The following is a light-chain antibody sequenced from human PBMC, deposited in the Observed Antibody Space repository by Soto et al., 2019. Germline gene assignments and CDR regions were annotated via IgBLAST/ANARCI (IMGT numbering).Light chain of an antibody. Sequence: EIVLTQSPAALSVSPGERVTLSCRASQGIGDTLAWYQQKPGQAPRLLIYDSSTRAIGIPIRFSGSRSGTEFILTINGLQFEDFAVYYCQRYNNWLLTFGGGTKVDIK. CDR3: QRYNNWLLT. V-gene: IGKV3-15*01. J-gene: IGKJ4*01. CDR1: QGIGDT. CDR2: DSS.